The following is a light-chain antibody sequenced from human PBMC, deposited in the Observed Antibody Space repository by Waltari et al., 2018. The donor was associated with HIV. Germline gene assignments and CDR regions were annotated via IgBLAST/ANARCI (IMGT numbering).Light chain of an antibody. CDR1: KLGDKN. J-gene: IGLJ2*01. CDR3: QAWDSNTVV. Sequence: SYELTQPPSVSVSPGQTANIIRSGNKLGDKNVCWYQQKPGQSPVLIIYQDNRRPSRIPERFSGSNSGNTATLIISGTQAMDEADYYCQAWDSNTVVFGGGTKLTVL. V-gene: IGLV3-1*01. CDR2: QDN.